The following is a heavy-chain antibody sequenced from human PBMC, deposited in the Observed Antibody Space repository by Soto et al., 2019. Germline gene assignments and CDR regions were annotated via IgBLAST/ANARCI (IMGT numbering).Heavy chain of an antibody. V-gene: IGHV3-23*01. CDR1: GFTFSSYA. CDR2: ISGSGGST. J-gene: IGHJ4*02. D-gene: IGHD3-3*01. Sequence: LRLSCAASGFTFSSYAMSWVRQAPGKGLEWVSAISGSGGSTYYADSVKGRFTISRDNSKNTLYLQMNSLRAEDTAVYYCAKSDALEWLSHFDYWGQGTLVTGSA. CDR3: AKSDALEWLSHFDY.